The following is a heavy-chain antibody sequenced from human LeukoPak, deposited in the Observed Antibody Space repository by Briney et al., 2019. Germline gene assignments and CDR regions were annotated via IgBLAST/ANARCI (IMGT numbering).Heavy chain of an antibody. CDR2: ISGSGGST. J-gene: IGHJ4*02. CDR3: AKSLDSSGYYFDGIGY. CDR1: GFTFSSYG. D-gene: IGHD3-22*01. V-gene: IGHV3-23*01. Sequence: GGSLRLSCAASGFTFSSYGMSWVRQAPGKGLEWVSAISGSGGSTYYADSVKGRFTISRDNSKNTLYLQMNSLRAEDTAVYYCAKSLDSSGYYFDGIGYWGQGTLVTVSS.